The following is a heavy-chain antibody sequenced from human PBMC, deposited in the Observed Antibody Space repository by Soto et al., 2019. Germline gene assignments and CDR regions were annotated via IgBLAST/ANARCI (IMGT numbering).Heavy chain of an antibody. Sequence: QITLKESGPTLVKPTQTLTLTCTFSGFSLSTSGVGVGWIRQPPVKALECLAIIYWDDDKRYSPSLKSRLTITKDTSKNQVVLTMTNIDPVDTATYYCANVTGADDAFDLWGQGTMVTVSS. D-gene: IGHD6-19*01. CDR1: GFSLSTSGVG. CDR2: IYWDDDK. V-gene: IGHV2-5*02. CDR3: ANVTGADDAFDL. J-gene: IGHJ3*01.